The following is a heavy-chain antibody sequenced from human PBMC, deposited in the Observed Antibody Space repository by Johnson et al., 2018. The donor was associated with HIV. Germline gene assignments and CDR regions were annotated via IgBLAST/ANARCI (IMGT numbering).Heavy chain of an antibody. CDR1: GVTVSSNY. CDR2: ISSGGST. CDR3: ARACRDGETCDAFDI. Sequence: VPLVESGGGLVQPGGSLRLSCAASGVTVSSNYMSWVRQAPGKGLEWVSVISSGGSTWYADSVTGRFTISRDNSKNTLYLQMNSLRAEDTAVYYCARACRDGETCDAFDIWGQGTMVTVSS. V-gene: IGHV3-66*01. J-gene: IGHJ3*02. D-gene: IGHD5-24*01.